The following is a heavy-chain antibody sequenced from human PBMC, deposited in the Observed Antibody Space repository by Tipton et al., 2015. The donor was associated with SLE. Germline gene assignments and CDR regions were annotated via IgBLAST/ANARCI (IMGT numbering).Heavy chain of an antibody. CDR3: ARDGTVVGATFAFDI. CDR2: ISYDGSNK. D-gene: IGHD1-26*01. J-gene: IGHJ3*02. Sequence: SLRLSCAASGFTFSDYYMSWIRQAPGKGLEWVAVISYDGSNKYYADSVKGRFTISRDNSKNTLYLQMNSLRAEDTAVYYCARDGTVVGATFAFDIWGQGTMVTVSS. CDR1: GFTFSDYY. V-gene: IGHV3-30*03.